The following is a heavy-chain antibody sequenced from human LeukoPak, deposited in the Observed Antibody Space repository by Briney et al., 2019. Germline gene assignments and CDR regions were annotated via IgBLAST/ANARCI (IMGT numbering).Heavy chain of an antibody. D-gene: IGHD1-26*01. V-gene: IGHV3-66*01. J-gene: IGHJ4*02. CDR2: IYSGGTT. CDR1: GXXXSXXX. CDR3: ARAKYSGSYYDY. Sequence: GGSLRLSCAASGXXXSXXXXXXVXXXXXKXXEXVSVIYSGGTTYYADSVKGRFTISRGNSKNTLYLQMDSLRAEDTAVYYCARAKYSGSYYDYWGQGTLVTVSS.